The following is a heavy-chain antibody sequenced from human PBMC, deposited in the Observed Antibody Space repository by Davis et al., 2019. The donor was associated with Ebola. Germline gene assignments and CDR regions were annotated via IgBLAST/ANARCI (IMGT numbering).Heavy chain of an antibody. V-gene: IGHV4-34*01. CDR3: ARVKVPAGRGIWFYYYYGMDV. J-gene: IGHJ6*02. D-gene: IGHD3-10*01. CDR2: INHSGST. CDR1: GGSISSYY. Sequence: MPSETLSLTCTVSGGSISSYYWSWIRQPPGKGLEWIGEINHSGSTNYNPSLKSRVTISVDTSKNQFSLKLSSVTAADTAVYYCARVKVPAGRGIWFYYYYGMDVWGQGTTVTVSS.